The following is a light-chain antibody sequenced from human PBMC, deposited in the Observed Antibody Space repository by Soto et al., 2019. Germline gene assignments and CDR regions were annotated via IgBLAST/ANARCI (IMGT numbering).Light chain of an antibody. CDR1: QGISSW. V-gene: IGKV1-12*01. J-gene: IGKJ4*01. CDR3: QQATSCPLT. Sequence: DTQMPQSASSVPASVGDRVTITCRASQGISSWLDWYQKKPGKAPKLLIYAASSLQSGGPSRFSGSGSGTEFTLNLYRLQPEDFATYYCQQATSCPLTCVGGTKVELK. CDR2: AAS.